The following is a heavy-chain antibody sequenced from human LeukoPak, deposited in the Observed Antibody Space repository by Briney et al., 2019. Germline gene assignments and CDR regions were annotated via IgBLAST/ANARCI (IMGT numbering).Heavy chain of an antibody. V-gene: IGHV3-74*01. CDR2: INSDGSST. D-gene: IGHD2-21*02. CDR1: GFTFSSYW. J-gene: IGHJ4*02. CDR3: ARDSGGGYCGGDCGFDY. Sequence: GGSLRLSCAASGFTFSSYWMHWVRQAPGKGLVWVSRINSDGSSTSYADSVKGRFTISRDNSKNTLYLQMNGLRAEDTAVYYCARDSGGGYCGGDCGFDYWGQGTLVTVSS.